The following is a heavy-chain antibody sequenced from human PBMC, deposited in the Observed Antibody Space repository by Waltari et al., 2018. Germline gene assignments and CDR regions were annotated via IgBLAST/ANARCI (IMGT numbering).Heavy chain of an antibody. CDR2: ISHSGST. Sequence: QVQLQQWGAGLLKPSETLSLTCAVYGGSFSGYYWSWSRQPPGKGLEWIGEISHSGSTNYNPSLKSRVTISVDTSKNQFSLKLSSVTAADTAVYYCARPTVTYYYYYYGLDVWGQGTTVTVSS. J-gene: IGHJ6*02. CDR3: ARPTVTYYYYYYGLDV. CDR1: GGSFSGYY. D-gene: IGHD4-17*01. V-gene: IGHV4-34*01.